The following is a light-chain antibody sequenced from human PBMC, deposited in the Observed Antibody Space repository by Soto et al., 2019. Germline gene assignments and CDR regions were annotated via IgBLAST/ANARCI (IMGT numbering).Light chain of an antibody. V-gene: IGKV3-20*01. J-gene: IGKJ4*01. CDR2: GAS. CDR1: QSVSSSY. Sequence: EIVLTQSPGTLSLSPGERATLSCRASQSVSSSYLAWYQQKPGQAPRLLIYGASSRATGIPDRFSGSGSGTDFTLTISRLEPEDFAVYYCQQYGSSPPWTFGGGTKVELK. CDR3: QQYGSSPPWT.